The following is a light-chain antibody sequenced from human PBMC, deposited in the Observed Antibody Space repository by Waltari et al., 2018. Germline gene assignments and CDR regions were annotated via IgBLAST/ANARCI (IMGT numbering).Light chain of an antibody. CDR3: QQYGSSPGT. J-gene: IGKJ1*01. CDR2: GAS. CDR1: QSVSSSY. V-gene: IGKV3-20*01. Sequence: EIVLTQSPGTLSLSPGERATPSCRASQSVSSSYLAWYQQKPGQAPRLLIYGASSRATGIPDRFSGSGSGTDFTLTISRLEPEDFAVYYCQQYGSSPGTFGPGTKVEIK.